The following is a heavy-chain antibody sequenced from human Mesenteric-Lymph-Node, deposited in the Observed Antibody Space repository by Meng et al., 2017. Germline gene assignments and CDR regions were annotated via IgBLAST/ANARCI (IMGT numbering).Heavy chain of an antibody. J-gene: IGHJ6*02. CDR3: ARVVRSYCGGDCPNYYYYAMDV. CDR2: ISSSDSNI. Sequence: GESLKISCAASGFTFSDYYMSWIRQAPGQGLEWVSYISSSDSNIYYADSVKGRFTVSRDNAQNSLHLQMNSLRAEDTAVYYCARVVRSYCGGDCPNYYYYAMDVWGQGTTVTVSS. CDR1: GFTFSDYY. V-gene: IGHV3-11*01. D-gene: IGHD2-21*02.